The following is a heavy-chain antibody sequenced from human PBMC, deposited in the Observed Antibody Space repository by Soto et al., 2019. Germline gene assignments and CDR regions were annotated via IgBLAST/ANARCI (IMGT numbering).Heavy chain of an antibody. CDR2: IIPIFGTA. Sequence: PSVKVSCKASGGTFSSYAISWVRQAPGQGLEWMGGIIPIFGTANYAQKFQGRVTITADESTSTAYMELSSLRSEDTAVYYCARALRGTMVRGVTHESGMDVWGQGTTVTVSS. CDR3: ARALRGTMVRGVTHESGMDV. CDR1: GGTFSSYA. D-gene: IGHD3-10*01. V-gene: IGHV1-69*13. J-gene: IGHJ6*02.